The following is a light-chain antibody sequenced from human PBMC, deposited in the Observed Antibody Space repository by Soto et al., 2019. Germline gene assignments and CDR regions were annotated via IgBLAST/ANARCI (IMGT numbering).Light chain of an antibody. CDR1: QSVLYSSNNKNY. J-gene: IGKJ2*01. CDR2: WAS. Sequence: DIVMTQSPDSLAVSLGERATINCKSSQSVLYSSNNKNYLAWYQQRPGQPPKLLIYWASTRASGVPDRFSGSESGTDFTLTITSLQAEDVAVYYCQQYESTPPTFGQGTKLEIK. CDR3: QQYESTPPT. V-gene: IGKV4-1*01.